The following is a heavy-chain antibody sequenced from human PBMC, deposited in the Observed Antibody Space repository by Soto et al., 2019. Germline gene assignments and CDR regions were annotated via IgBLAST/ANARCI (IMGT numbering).Heavy chain of an antibody. D-gene: IGHD3-16*01. CDR2: IRAYNGNT. J-gene: IGHJ4*02. V-gene: IGHV1-18*01. CDR3: AGGGTPIDY. Sequence: QVQLVQSGAEVKKPGASVKVSCKASGYTFTNFGISWVRQAPGQGREWMGWIRAYNGNTNSAQNFQGRVTMTSDTSASTAYMELRSLRSDDTAVYYCAGGGTPIDYGGQGTLVTVSS. CDR1: GYTFTNFG.